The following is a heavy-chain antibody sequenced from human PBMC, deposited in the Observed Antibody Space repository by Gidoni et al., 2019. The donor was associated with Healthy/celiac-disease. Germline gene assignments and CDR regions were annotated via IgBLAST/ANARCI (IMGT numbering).Heavy chain of an antibody. D-gene: IGHD2-15*01. CDR1: GFTFDAYG. Sequence: EVQLVESGGGVVRPGGSLRLSCAASGFTFDAYGMSGGRQAPGKGREWVSGINWNGGSTGYADSVKGRFTISRDNAKNSLYLQMNSLRAEDTALYYCARDGLGVVDKLKWYFDLWGRGTLVTVSS. V-gene: IGHV3-20*04. J-gene: IGHJ2*01. CDR3: ARDGLGVVDKLKWYFDL. CDR2: INWNGGST.